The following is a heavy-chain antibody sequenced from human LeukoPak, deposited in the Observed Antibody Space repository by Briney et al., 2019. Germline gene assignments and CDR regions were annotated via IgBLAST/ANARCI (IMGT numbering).Heavy chain of an antibody. V-gene: IGHV1-69*04. Sequence: ATVKVSCKASGGTFSSYTISWVRQAPGQGLEWMGRIIPILGIANYAQKFQGRVTITAGKSTSTAYMELSSLRSEDTAVYYCARDSVLVPAATFDYWGQGTLVTVSS. D-gene: IGHD2-2*01. J-gene: IGHJ4*02. CDR3: ARDSVLVPAATFDY. CDR2: IIPILGIA. CDR1: GGTFSSYT.